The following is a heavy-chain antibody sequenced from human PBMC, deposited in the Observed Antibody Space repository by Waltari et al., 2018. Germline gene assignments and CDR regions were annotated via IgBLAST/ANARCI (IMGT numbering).Heavy chain of an antibody. Sequence: QVQLVQSGAEVKKPGSSVKVSCKASGGTFSSYAISWVLQAPGQGLEWMGGSIPIFGTANYAQKFQGRVTITTDESTSTAYMELSSLRSEDTAVYYCASAPAVAGTSDTYYFDYWGQGTLVTVSS. J-gene: IGHJ4*02. CDR2: SIPIFGTA. CDR1: GGTFSSYA. V-gene: IGHV1-69*05. CDR3: ASAPAVAGTSDTYYFDY. D-gene: IGHD6-19*01.